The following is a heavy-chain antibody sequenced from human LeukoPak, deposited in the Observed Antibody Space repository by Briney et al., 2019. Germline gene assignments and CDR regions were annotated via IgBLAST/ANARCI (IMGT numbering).Heavy chain of an antibody. CDR1: GYTFTTYA. CDR3: ARAKNPHYGDYLINY. CDR2: IIPIFGTA. J-gene: IGHJ4*02. Sequence: GASVKVSCKASGYTFTTYAMNWVRQAPGQGLEWMGGIIPIFGTANYAQKFQGRVTITADESTSTAYMELSSLRSEDTAVYYCARAKNPHYGDYLINYWGQGTLVTVSS. D-gene: IGHD4-17*01. V-gene: IGHV1-69*13.